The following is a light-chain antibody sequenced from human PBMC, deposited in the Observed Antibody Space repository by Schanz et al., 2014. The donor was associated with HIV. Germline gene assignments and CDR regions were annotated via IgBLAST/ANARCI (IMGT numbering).Light chain of an antibody. Sequence: EIVMTQSPATLSVSPGERATLSCRASQSVSSNLAWYQQKPGQAPRLLIYGASTRATGIPVRFSGSGSGTDFTLTISSLQSEDFAVYYCQQYNTWPRTFGQGTKVELK. CDR2: GAS. CDR1: QSVSSN. J-gene: IGKJ1*01. CDR3: QQYNTWPRT. V-gene: IGKV3-15*01.